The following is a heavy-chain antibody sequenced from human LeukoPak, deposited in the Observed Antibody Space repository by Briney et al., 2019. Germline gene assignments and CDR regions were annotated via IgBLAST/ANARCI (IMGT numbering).Heavy chain of an antibody. V-gene: IGHV1-69*05. CDR2: IMPIFGTA. CDR3: ARDSGSDLLTPEYYMDV. D-gene: IGHD4/OR15-4a*01. CDR1: GGTFNSSP. Sequence: GASVKVSCKASGGTFNSSPITWVRQAPGQGLEWMGGIMPIFGTANYAQKFQGRVTITTDESTSTAYMELRSLRSDDTAVYYCARDSGSDLLTPEYYMDVWGKGTTVTVSS. J-gene: IGHJ6*03.